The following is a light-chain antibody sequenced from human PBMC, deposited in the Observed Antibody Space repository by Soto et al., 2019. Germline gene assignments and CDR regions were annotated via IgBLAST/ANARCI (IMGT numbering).Light chain of an antibody. CDR1: QSVNIY. CDR2: GAS. Sequence: IVMTQSPATLTISPGETATLSCRASQSVNIYLAWYQAAPRQAPSPVIVGASYGDTGITARFSGSGSGTEFNPPLSSLESDDFAAYFCQPYDDWLRLTFGGGTRWIS. J-gene: IGKJ4*01. CDR3: QPYDDWLRLT. V-gene: IGKV3D-15*01.